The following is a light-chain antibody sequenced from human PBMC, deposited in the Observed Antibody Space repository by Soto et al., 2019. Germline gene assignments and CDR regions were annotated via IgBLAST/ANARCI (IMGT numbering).Light chain of an antibody. Sequence: DIQMSQSPSSLSASVGDRVTITCRAAESISRHLNWYQQKPGRAPDLLIYAASTLQNGVPSRFTGSGSGTEFTLTITGLQLEDFATYYCQQDYSTLSTFGQGTRLEIK. CDR2: AAS. J-gene: IGKJ5*01. V-gene: IGKV1-39*01. CDR1: ESISRH. CDR3: QQDYSTLST.